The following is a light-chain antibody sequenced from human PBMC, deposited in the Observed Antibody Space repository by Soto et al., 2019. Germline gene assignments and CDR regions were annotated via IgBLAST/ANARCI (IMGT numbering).Light chain of an antibody. J-gene: IGLJ2*01. Sequence: SYELTQPPSVSVSPGQTASITCSGDKLGDKYAAWYQQKPGLSPVLVIYEDKKRPSGIPERFSGSNSRNTATLTISGTQSMDEADYYCQAWDSSTVVFGGGIKLTVL. CDR2: EDK. CDR1: KLGDKY. CDR3: QAWDSSTVV. V-gene: IGLV3-1*01.